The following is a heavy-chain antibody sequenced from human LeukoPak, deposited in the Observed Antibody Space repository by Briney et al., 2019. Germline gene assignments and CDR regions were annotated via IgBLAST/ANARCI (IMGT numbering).Heavy chain of an antibody. CDR3: ARHGSGWDDY. CDR2: IYYSGST. D-gene: IGHD6-19*01. J-gene: IGHJ4*02. Sequence: SETLSLTCTVSGGSISSSSYYWGWIRQPPGKGLEWIGSIYYSGSTYHNPSLKSRVTISVDTSKNQFSLKLSSVAAADTAVYYCARHGSGWDDYWGQGTLVTVS. V-gene: IGHV4-39*01. CDR1: GGSISSSSYY.